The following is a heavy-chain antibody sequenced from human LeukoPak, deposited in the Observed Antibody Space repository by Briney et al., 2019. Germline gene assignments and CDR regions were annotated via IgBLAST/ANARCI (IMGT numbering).Heavy chain of an antibody. CDR3: ARGGGTFNC. CDR2: LNQDGSEK. V-gene: IGHV3-7*01. J-gene: IGHJ4*02. CDR1: GFSFSSYW. Sequence: AGGSLRLSCAVSGFSFSSYWMSWVRQAPGKGLEWVANLNQDGSEKYYVDSVKGRFTISRDNAKNSLYLQMNSLRVDDTAAYYCARGGGTFNCWGQGTPVTVSS. D-gene: IGHD1-1*01.